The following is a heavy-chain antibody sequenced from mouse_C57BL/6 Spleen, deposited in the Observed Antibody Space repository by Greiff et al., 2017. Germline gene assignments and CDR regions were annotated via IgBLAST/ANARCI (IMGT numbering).Heavy chain of an antibody. D-gene: IGHD1-1*01. CDR1: GYTFTDYE. V-gene: IGHV1-15*01. J-gene: IGHJ4*01. CDR3: TVLTTVVARDAMDY. CDR2: IDPETGGT. Sequence: VQLQQSGAELVRPGASVTLSCKASGYTFTDYEMHWVKQTPVHGLEWIGAIDPETGGTAYNQKFKGKAILTADKSSSTAYMGLRSLTSEDSAVYYCTVLTTVVARDAMDYWGQGTSVTVSS.